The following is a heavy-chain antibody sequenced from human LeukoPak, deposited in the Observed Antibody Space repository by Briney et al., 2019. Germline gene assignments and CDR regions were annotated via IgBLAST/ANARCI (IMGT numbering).Heavy chain of an antibody. CDR2: IYYSGST. CDR1: GGSVSSGSYY. D-gene: IGHD2-2*01. J-gene: IGHJ5*02. V-gene: IGHV4-61*01. CDR3: ARVARSIVVVPAARYNWFDP. Sequence: PSETLSLTCTVSGGSVSSGSYYWSWIRQPPGKGLEWIGYIYYSGSTNYNPSLKSRVTISVDTSKNQFSLKLSSVTAADTAVYYCARVARSIVVVPAARYNWFDPWGQGTLVTVSS.